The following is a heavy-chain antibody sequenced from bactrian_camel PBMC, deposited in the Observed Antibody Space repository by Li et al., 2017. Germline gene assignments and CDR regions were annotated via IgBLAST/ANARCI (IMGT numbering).Heavy chain of an antibody. CDR2: IHGDGTNT. CDR3: ATAGVVGGYARVQGSFTY. Sequence: QLVESGGGSVQSGGSLGLSCAASGFTFSSYDMSWVRQAPGKRPECVSSIHGDGTNTYYANSVKGRFTISRDNAKNTVYLQMNSLESEDTALYYCATAGVVGGYARVQGSFTYWGQGTQVTVS. J-gene: IGHJ4*01. V-gene: IGHV3-2*01. CDR1: GFTFSSYD. D-gene: IGHD2*01.